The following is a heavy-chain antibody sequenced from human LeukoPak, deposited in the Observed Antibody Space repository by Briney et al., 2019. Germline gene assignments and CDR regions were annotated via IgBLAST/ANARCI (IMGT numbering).Heavy chain of an antibody. J-gene: IGHJ5*02. CDR3: ARDWFGET. D-gene: IGHD3-10*01. Sequence: GGSLRLSCAASGFTFSSYLMSWVRQAPGKGLEWVANIKQDGSEKYYVDSVKGRFTISRDNAKNSLYLQMNSLRAEDTAVYYCARDWFGETWGQGTLVTVSS. CDR2: IKQDGSEK. CDR1: GFTFSSYL. V-gene: IGHV3-7*01.